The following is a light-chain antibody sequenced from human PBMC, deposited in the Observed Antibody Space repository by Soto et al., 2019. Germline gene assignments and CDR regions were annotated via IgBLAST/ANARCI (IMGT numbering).Light chain of an antibody. CDR1: SSDVGGYNY. Sequence: QSALTQPPSASGSPGQSVAISCTGTSSDVGGYNYVFWYQQHPGKAPKLVIYEVSKRPSGVPDRFSGSKSGNTASLTVSGLQAEDEADYYCTSYAGSNILIFGGGTKLTVL. CDR3: TSYAGSNILI. V-gene: IGLV2-8*01. CDR2: EVS. J-gene: IGLJ2*01.